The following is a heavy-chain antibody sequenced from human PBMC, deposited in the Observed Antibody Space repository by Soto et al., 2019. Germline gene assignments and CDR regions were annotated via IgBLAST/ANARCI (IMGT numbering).Heavy chain of an antibody. CDR1: GGTFNNYA. CDR3: ARDVMESSYSSGWYVALEY. V-gene: IGHV1-69*12. J-gene: IGHJ4*02. CDR2: IIPMFGRP. Sequence: QVQLMQSGAEVKKSGSSVKVSCKASGGTFNNYAITWVRQAPGQGLEWMGGIIPMFGRPNYAQKFQGRVTITADELTSAAYMELSSLRSDDTAVYYCARDVMESSYSSGWYVALEYWCQGTLVTVSS. D-gene: IGHD6-19*01.